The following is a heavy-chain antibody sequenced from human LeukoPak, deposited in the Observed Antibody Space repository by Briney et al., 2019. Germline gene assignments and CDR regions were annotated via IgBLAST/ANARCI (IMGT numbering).Heavy chain of an antibody. J-gene: IGHJ4*02. D-gene: IGHD3-3*01. CDR1: GITLSNYG. V-gene: IGHV3-23*01. Sequence: PGGSLRLSCAVSGITLSNYGMIWVRQAPGKGLEWVAGISDTGGRTNYADSVKGRFTISRDNSRNSLHLQMNSLRVEDTAFYYCVKDSNYDFWSGYYKGFDNWGQGTLVTVSS. CDR3: VKDSNYDFWSGYYKGFDN. CDR2: ISDTGGRT.